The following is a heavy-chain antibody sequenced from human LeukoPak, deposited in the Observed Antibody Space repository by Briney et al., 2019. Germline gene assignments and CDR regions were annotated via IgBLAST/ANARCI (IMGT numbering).Heavy chain of an antibody. Sequence: SVKVSCKAPGGTFSSYAISWVRQAPGQGLEWMGRIIPILGIANYAQKFQGRVTITADKSTSTAYMELSSLRSEDTAVYYCARVGAAAGTDYWGQGTLVTVSS. CDR1: GGTFSSYA. D-gene: IGHD6-13*01. CDR2: IIPILGIA. J-gene: IGHJ4*02. V-gene: IGHV1-69*04. CDR3: ARVGAAAGTDY.